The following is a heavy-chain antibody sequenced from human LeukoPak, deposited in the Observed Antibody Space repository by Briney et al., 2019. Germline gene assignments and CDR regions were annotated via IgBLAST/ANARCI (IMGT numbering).Heavy chain of an antibody. D-gene: IGHD1-1*01. V-gene: IGHV3-30*18. CDR1: GFTFSSYG. Sequence: GGSLRLSCAASGFTFSSYGMHWVRQAPGKGLEWVAVISYDGSNKYYADSVKGRFTISRDNSKNTLYLQMNSLRAEDTAVYYCAKGHGILHPYYGMDVWGQGTSVTVSS. J-gene: IGHJ6*02. CDR2: ISYDGSNK. CDR3: AKGHGILHPYYGMDV.